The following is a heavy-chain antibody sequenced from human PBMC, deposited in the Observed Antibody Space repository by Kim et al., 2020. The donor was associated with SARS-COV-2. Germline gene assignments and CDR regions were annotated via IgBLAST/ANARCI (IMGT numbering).Heavy chain of an antibody. V-gene: IGHV3-30*18. CDR2: IADDASNE. J-gene: IGHJ4*02. D-gene: IGHD3-3*01. CDR1: GFTFRSRG. CDR3: VKEKGPWRGLDF. Sequence: GGSLRLSCAVSGFTFRSRGMHWVRQAPGKGPEWVAVIADDASNENYGDSVKGRFRISRDNVMNTLYLQMNSLRGEDTAIYYCVKEKGPWRGLDFWGPGAPVLVS.